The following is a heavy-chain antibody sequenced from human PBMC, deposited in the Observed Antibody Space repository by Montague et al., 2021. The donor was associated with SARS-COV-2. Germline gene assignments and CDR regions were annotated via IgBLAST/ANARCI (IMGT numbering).Heavy chain of an antibody. CDR3: ARESGSFHDGGYFDY. D-gene: IGHD1-26*01. CDR1: GFNFSYA. CDR2: ISNDGSNK. Sequence: SLRLSWAASGFNFSYAMHWVRQAPGKGLEWVVLISNDGSNKHYADSVKGRFTISRDNSKSTLYLQMNSLRTEDTAVYYCARESGSFHDGGYFDYWGQGSLVTVSS. V-gene: IGHV3-30*04. J-gene: IGHJ4*02.